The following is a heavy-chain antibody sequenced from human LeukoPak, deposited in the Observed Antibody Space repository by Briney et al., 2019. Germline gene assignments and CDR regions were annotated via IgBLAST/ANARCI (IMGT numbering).Heavy chain of an antibody. J-gene: IGHJ4*02. Sequence: GGSLRLSCAASGFTFGGTWMSWVRQAPGKGLEWVGRIKSKSGGETKDYAAPVKGRFTISRDDSSNTVYLQMNSLKAEDTAVYYCSTCGANALGFWGQGSLVTVSS. CDR3: STCGANALGF. CDR2: IKSKSGGETK. D-gene: IGHD4/OR15-4a*01. V-gene: IGHV3-15*01. CDR1: GFTFGGTW.